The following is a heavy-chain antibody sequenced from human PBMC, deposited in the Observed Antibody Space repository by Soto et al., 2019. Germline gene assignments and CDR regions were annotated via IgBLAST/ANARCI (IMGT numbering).Heavy chain of an antibody. CDR1: GGSFSGYY. CDR3: ARGVYGMDV. J-gene: IGHJ6*02. CDR2: INHSGST. Sequence: ETLSLTCAVYGGSFSGYYWSWIRQPPGKGLGWIGEINHSGSTNYNPSLKSRVTISVDTSKNQFSLKLSSVTAADTAVYYCARGVYGMDVWGQGTTVTVSS. V-gene: IGHV4-34*01.